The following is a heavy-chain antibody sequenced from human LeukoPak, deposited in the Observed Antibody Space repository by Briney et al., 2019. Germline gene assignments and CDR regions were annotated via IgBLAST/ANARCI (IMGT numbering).Heavy chain of an antibody. CDR2: INSDGSST. D-gene: IGHD3-22*01. CDR3: ARIFYYGSM. V-gene: IGHV3-74*01. Sequence: PGGSVSLFRAASGFPYSSHLVHWVGQAPGKGLVWVSRINSDGSSTNYAVSVKGRFTISKDNAKNMLYLQMNSLRVEDTAVYYCARIFYYGSMWGQGTGVSVSS. J-gene: IGHJ1*01. CDR1: GFPYSSHL.